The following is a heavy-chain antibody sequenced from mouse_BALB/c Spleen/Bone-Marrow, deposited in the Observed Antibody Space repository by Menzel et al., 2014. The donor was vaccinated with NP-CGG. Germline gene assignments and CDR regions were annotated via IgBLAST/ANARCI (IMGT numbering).Heavy chain of an antibody. CDR2: IDPANDDT. V-gene: IGHV14-3*02. J-gene: IGHJ2*01. CDR3: ASYVYGYYFDY. Sequence: VQLKDSGAELVKPGASVKLPCTASGFNIKDTYIHWVKQRPEQGLEWIGRIDPANDDTKYDPKFQGKATITADTSSSTAYLQLSSLTSEDTAVYYCASYVYGYYFDYWGQGTTLTVSS. CDR1: GFNIKDTY. D-gene: IGHD2-2*01.